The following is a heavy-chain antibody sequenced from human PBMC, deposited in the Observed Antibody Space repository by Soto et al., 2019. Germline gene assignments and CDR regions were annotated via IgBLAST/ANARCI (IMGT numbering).Heavy chain of an antibody. CDR3: ARWGNWKVADY. Sequence: QVQLVESGGGVVQPGRSLRLSCAASGFTFSSYGMHWVRQAPGKGLEWVAVIWYDGSNKYYADSVKGRFTISRDNSKNTLDLQMDSLRVEDTAVYYCARWGNWKVADYWGQGNLVTVSS. V-gene: IGHV3-33*08. D-gene: IGHD1-1*01. CDR1: GFTFSSYG. CDR2: IWYDGSNK. J-gene: IGHJ4*02.